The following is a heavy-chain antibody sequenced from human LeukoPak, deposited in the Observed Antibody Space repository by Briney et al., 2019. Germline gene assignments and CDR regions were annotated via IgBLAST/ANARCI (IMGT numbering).Heavy chain of an antibody. CDR1: GFTFSSYW. J-gene: IGHJ4*02. CDR3: AREVSQLVRDLDY. D-gene: IGHD6-6*01. V-gene: IGHV3-74*01. Sequence: PWGSLRLSCAASGFTFSSYWMHWVRQAPGKGLVWVSRINSDGSSTSYADSVKGRFTISRDSAKNTLYLQMNSLRGEDTAVYYCAREVSQLVRDLDYWGQGTLVTVSS. CDR2: INSDGSST.